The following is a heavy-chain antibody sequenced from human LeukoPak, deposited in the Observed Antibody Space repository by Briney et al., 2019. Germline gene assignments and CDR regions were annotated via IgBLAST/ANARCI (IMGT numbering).Heavy chain of an antibody. J-gene: IGHJ4*02. CDR3: ARESKRYCSSTSCNDY. CDR1: GGTFSSYA. V-gene: IGHV1-69*01. CDR2: IIPIFGTA. D-gene: IGHD2-2*01. Sequence: SSVKVSRKASGGTFSSYAISWVRQAPGQGLEWMGGIIPIFGTANYAQKFQGRVTITADESTSTAYMELSSLRSEDTAVYYCARESKRYCSSTSCNDYWGQGTLVTVSS.